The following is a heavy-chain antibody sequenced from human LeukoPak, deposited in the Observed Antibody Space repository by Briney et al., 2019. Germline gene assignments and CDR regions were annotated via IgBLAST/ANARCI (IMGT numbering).Heavy chain of an antibody. Sequence: GGSLRLSCAASGFTFSSYSMNWVRQAPGKGLEWFSFISSSSSSKYYADSVKGRFTISRDNAKNSLYLQMNSLRADDTAVYYCARVQGGWYYFDYWGQGTLVTVSS. V-gene: IGHV3-21*01. CDR3: ARVQGGWYYFDY. CDR2: ISSSSSSK. CDR1: GFTFSSYS. D-gene: IGHD2-15*01. J-gene: IGHJ4*02.